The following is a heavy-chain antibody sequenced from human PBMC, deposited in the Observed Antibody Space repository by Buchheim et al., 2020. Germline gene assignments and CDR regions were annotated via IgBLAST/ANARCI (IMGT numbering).Heavy chain of an antibody. CDR3: ARAAVVTNWFDP. Sequence: QVQLQESGPGLVKPSETLSLTCTVSGDSISSYYWSWIRQPPGKGLEWIGYFYYSGSTNYNPSLKSRVTISVDTSKNQFSLKLGAVTAADTAVYYCARAAVVTNWFDPWGQGTL. V-gene: IGHV4-59*08. CDR2: FYYSGST. D-gene: IGHD4-23*01. J-gene: IGHJ5*02. CDR1: GDSISSYY.